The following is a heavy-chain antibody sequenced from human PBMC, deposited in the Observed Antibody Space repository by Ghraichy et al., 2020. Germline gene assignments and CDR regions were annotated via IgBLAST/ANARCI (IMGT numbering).Heavy chain of an antibody. V-gene: IGHV4-39*01. CDR3: ATGITMVRGVHLDY. CDR1: GGSISSSSYY. J-gene: IGHJ4*02. D-gene: IGHD3-10*01. Sequence: SQTLSLTCAVSGGSISSSSYYWGWIRQPPGKGPEWIGSIYYSGSTYYNPSLKSRATISVDTSKNQFSLKLSSVTAADTAVYYCATGITMVRGVHLDYWGQGTLVTVSS. CDR2: IYYSGST.